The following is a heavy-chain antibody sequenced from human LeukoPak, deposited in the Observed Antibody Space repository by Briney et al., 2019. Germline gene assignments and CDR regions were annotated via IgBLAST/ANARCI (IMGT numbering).Heavy chain of an antibody. CDR2: IYYSGST. J-gene: IGHJ6*02. CDR3: ATLWFGPYFYYGMDV. D-gene: IGHD3-10*01. V-gene: IGHV4-39*01. Sequence: SETLSLTCTVSGGSVSSSTYYWGWIRQPPGKGLEWIGSIYYSGSTSYNPSLKSRVTVSVDTSKNQFSLELTSVTAADTAVYYCATLWFGPYFYYGMDVWGQGTTVTVSS. CDR1: GGSVSSSTYY.